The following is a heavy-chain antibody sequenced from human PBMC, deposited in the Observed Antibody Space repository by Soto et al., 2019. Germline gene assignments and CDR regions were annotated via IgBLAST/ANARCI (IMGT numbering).Heavy chain of an antibody. V-gene: IGHV3-7*01. CDR2: MDQDGSET. D-gene: IGHD3-16*01. J-gene: IGHJ4*02. CDR1: GFTFSTYW. CDR3: VCGGNFFIY. Sequence: EVQLVESGGGLVQPGGSLRLSCAASGFTFSTYWMTWVRQPPGKGLEWVANMDQDGSETYYVDSVRGRFTVSRHNAKNSLYLQKNSLTVEDTAVYYCVCGGNFFIYWGQGTLVTVSP.